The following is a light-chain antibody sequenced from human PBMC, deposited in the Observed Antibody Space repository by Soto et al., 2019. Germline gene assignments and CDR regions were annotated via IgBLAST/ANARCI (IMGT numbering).Light chain of an antibody. V-gene: IGKV3-15*01. CDR1: QNFGSN. J-gene: IGKJ2*01. CDR2: GTS. Sequence: EIVMTKSPSTLSVYPGEKATLSCRASQNFGSNLAWYQQRPGQAPRLLIYGTSTRATGIPARFSGSRSGPDFTLTISSLQSEDFAFYYCQQYNGWPPYNFRQGTQGGYQ. CDR3: QQYNGWPPYN.